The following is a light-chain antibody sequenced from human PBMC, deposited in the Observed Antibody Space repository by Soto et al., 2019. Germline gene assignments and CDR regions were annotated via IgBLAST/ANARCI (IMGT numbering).Light chain of an antibody. Sequence: EIVLTQSPGTLSLSPGERATLSCRASQSVSSSFFAWYQQKPGQAPRLLIYGASSRATGIPDRFRGSGSGSDVNVTLNRREHDGFGLAECQRYGRAPSVTFGGGTKVEIK. CDR1: QSVSSSF. CDR3: QRYGRAPSVT. CDR2: GAS. V-gene: IGKV3-20*01. J-gene: IGKJ4*01.